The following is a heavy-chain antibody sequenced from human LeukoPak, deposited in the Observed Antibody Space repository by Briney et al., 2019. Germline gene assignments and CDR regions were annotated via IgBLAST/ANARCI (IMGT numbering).Heavy chain of an antibody. CDR2: ISSSGSTI. D-gene: IGHD5-18*01. CDR3: ARGGAAMVNY. CDR1: GFTFSNYE. Sequence: GGSLRLSCAASGFTFSNYEMIWVRQAPGKGLEWVSSISSSGSTIYYADSVKGRFTISRDNAKNSLYLQMNSLRAEDTAVYYCARGGAAMVNYWGQGTLVTVSS. J-gene: IGHJ4*02. V-gene: IGHV3-48*03.